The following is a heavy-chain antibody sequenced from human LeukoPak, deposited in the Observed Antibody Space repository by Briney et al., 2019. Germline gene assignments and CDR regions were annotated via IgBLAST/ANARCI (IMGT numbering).Heavy chain of an antibody. Sequence: ASVKVSCKASGYTFTSYGISWVRQAPGRGLEWMGWISAYNGNTNYAQKLQGRVTMTTDTSTSTAYMELRSLRSDDTAVYYCARDHVFPIVVVPAASYYFDYWGQGTLVTVSS. J-gene: IGHJ4*02. V-gene: IGHV1-18*01. CDR1: GYTFTSYG. CDR2: ISAYNGNT. CDR3: ARDHVFPIVVVPAASYYFDY. D-gene: IGHD2-2*01.